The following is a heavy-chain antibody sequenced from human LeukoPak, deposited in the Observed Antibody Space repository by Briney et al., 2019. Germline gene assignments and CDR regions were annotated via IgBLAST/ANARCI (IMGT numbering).Heavy chain of an antibody. V-gene: IGHV4-34*01. CDR3: ARLRDSGYDYYYFDY. CDR2: INHSGST. D-gene: IGHD5-12*01. Sequence: SETLSLTCAVYGGSFSGYYWSWIRQPPGKGLEWIGEINHSGSTNYNPSLKSRVTISVDTSKNQFSLKLSSVTAADTAVYYCARLRDSGYDYYYFDYWGQGTLVTVSS. J-gene: IGHJ4*02. CDR1: GGSFSGYY.